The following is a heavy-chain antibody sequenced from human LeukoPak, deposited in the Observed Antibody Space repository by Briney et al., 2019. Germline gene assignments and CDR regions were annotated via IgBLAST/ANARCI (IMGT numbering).Heavy chain of an antibody. J-gene: IGHJ4*02. CDR3: ARARYSSGWSFPLYYFDY. CDR1: GGSISSSSYY. D-gene: IGHD6-19*01. Sequence: PSETLSLTCTVSGGSISSSSYYWGWIRQPPGKGPEWIGSIYYSGSTYYNPSLKSRVTISVDTSKNQFSLKLSSVTTADTAVYYCARARYSSGWSFPLYYFDYWGQGTLVTVSS. V-gene: IGHV4-39*01. CDR2: IYYSGST.